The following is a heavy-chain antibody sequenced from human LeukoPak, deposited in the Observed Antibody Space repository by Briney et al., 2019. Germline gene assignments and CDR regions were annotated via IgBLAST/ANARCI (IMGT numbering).Heavy chain of an antibody. J-gene: IGHJ4*02. V-gene: IGHV3-21*01. CDR3: ARDPIEYSSSWAFDY. CDR2: ISSSSYI. Sequence: PGGSLRLSCAASGFTFSSYSMNWVRQAPGKGLEWVSSISSSSYIYYADSVKGRFTISRDNAKNSLYLQMNSLRAEDTAVYYCARDPIEYSSSWAFDYWGQGTLVTVSS. D-gene: IGHD6-13*01. CDR1: GFTFSSYS.